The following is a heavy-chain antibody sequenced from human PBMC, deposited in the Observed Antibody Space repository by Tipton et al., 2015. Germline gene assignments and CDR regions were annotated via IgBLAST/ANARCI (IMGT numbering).Heavy chain of an antibody. D-gene: IGHD3-22*01. Sequence: TLSLTCTVSGDSVSSGGYYWTWIRQHPGKGLEWIGYIFYSGNTYYNPSLKSRVTISVDTSKNQFSLRLSSVTAADTAVYYCARRYYYDTSGYYEDWGQGTLVTVSS. J-gene: IGHJ4*02. V-gene: IGHV4-31*03. CDR1: GDSVSSGGYY. CDR2: IFYSGNT. CDR3: ARRYYYDTSGYYED.